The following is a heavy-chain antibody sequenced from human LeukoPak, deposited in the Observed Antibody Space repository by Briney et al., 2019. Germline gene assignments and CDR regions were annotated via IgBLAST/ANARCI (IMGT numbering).Heavy chain of an antibody. CDR2: ISAYNGNT. J-gene: IGHJ6*04. CDR1: GYTFTSYG. CDR3: ARDRCSSTSCPYYYGMDV. V-gene: IGHV1-18*01. D-gene: IGHD2-2*01. Sequence: GASVKVSCKASGYTFTSYGISWVRQAPGQGLEWMGWISAYNGNTNYAQKLQGRVTMTTDTSTSTAYMELRSLRSDDTAVYYCARDRCSSTSCPYYYGMDVWGKGTTVTVSS.